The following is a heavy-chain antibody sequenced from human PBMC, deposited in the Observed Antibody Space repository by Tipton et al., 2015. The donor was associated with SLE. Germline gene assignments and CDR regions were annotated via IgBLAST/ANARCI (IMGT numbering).Heavy chain of an antibody. CDR3: ARENAARRVGAFDI. CDR2: ISSSSSYI. J-gene: IGHJ3*02. Sequence: LSLTCTVSGGSISSHYWSWIRQPPGKGLEWVSSISSSSSYIYYADSVKGRFTISRDNAKNSLYLQMNSPRAEDTAVYYCARENAARRVGAFDIWGQGTMVTVSS. D-gene: IGHD1-26*01. CDR1: GGSISSHY. V-gene: IGHV3-21*03.